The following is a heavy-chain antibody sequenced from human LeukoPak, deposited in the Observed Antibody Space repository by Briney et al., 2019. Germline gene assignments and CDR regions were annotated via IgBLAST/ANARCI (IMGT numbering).Heavy chain of an antibody. D-gene: IGHD5-12*01. J-gene: IGHJ4*02. CDR2: IYYSGST. V-gene: IGHV4-59*01. CDR1: GGSISSYY. CDR3: ARAVDIVATYDY. Sequence: PSETLPLTCTVSGGSISSYYWSWIRQPPGKGLEWIGYIYYSGSTNYNPSLKSRVTISVDTSKNQFSLKLSSVTAADTAVYYCARAVDIVATYDYWGQGTLVTVSS.